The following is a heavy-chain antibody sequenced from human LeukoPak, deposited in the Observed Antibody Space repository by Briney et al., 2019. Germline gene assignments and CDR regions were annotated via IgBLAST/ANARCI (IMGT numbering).Heavy chain of an antibody. CDR1: GFTFSSYA. CDR3: AKVGDFWSGYPDY. D-gene: IGHD3-3*01. CDR2: ISGSGGST. Sequence: PGGSLRLSCAASGFTFSSYAMSWVRQAPGKELEWVSAISGSGGSTYYADSVKGRFTISRDNSKNTLYLQMNSLRAEDTAVYYCAKVGDFWSGYPDYWGQGTLVTVSS. V-gene: IGHV3-23*01. J-gene: IGHJ4*02.